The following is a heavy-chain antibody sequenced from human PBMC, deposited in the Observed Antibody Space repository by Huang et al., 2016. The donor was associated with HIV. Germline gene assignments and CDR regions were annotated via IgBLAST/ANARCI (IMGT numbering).Heavy chain of an antibody. V-gene: IGHV3-30*18. J-gene: IGHJ4*02. CDR2: ISYDGSNK. CDR1: GFSFSTYG. Sequence: VQLVESGGGVVQPGRSLRLACAASGFSFSTYGLPGVRRAPGKGLEWVAVISYDGSNKYYAHSVKGRFTISRDTSENKVYLQMNGLRHEDTAVYYCAKDGADEEWDIDYWGQGTLVTVSS. D-gene: IGHD1-26*01. CDR3: AKDGADEEWDIDY.